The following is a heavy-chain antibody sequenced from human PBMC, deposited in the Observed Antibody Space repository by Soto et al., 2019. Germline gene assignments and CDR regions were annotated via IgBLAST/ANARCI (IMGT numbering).Heavy chain of an antibody. CDR1: GFTVSSNY. J-gene: IGHJ4*02. CDR3: ARLQYATYYFDY. V-gene: IGHV3-53*01. Sequence: EVQLVESGGGLIQPGGSLRLSCAASGFTVSSNYMSWVRQAPGKGLEWVSVIYSDGSTNYADSVKGRFTISRDNSKSTLYLQMNSPRAEDTAVYYCARLQYATYYFDYWGQGTLVTVSS. CDR2: IYSDGST.